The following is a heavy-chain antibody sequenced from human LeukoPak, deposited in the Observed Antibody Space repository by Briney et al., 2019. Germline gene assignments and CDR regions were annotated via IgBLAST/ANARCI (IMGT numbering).Heavy chain of an antibody. J-gene: IGHJ6*03. D-gene: IGHD6-13*01. V-gene: IGHV1-69*06. Sequence: SVKVSCKASGGTFSSYAISWVRQAPGQGLEWMGGIIPIFGTVNYAQKFQGRVTITADKSTSTAYMELSSLRSEDTAVYYCARDHAARRYYYMDVWGKGTTVTVSS. CDR1: GGTFSSYA. CDR2: IIPIFGTV. CDR3: ARDHAARRYYYMDV.